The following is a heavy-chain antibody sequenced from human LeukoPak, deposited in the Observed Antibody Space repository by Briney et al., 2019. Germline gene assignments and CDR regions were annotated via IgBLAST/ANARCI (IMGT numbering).Heavy chain of an antibody. CDR2: ISAYNGNT. D-gene: IGHD3-10*01. CDR3: ARVQEAFDI. CDR1: GYTFTSYA. Sequence: ASVKVSCKASGYTFTSYAMHWVRQAPGQRLEWMGWISAYNGNTNYAQKFQGRVTMTTDTSTSTAYMELRSLRSDDTAVYYCARVQEAFDIWGQGTMVTVSS. V-gene: IGHV1-18*01. J-gene: IGHJ3*02.